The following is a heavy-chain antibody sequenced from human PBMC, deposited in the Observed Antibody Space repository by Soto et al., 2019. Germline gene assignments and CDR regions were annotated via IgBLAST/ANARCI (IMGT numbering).Heavy chain of an antibody. V-gene: IGHV3-30-3*01. J-gene: IGHJ6*02. CDR1: GLTLSNYI. D-gene: IGHD3-3*01. CDR2: ISYDGSNS. Sequence: QVQLVESGGGVVQPGTSLRLSCAASGLTLSNYIMYWVRQAPGKGLEWVAAISYDGSNSHYADSVKGPFTISRDNSKNALYLRANSLRGEDTAVYYGGAGDQYYAMGVWGQGTTVTVSS. CDR3: GAGDQYYAMGV.